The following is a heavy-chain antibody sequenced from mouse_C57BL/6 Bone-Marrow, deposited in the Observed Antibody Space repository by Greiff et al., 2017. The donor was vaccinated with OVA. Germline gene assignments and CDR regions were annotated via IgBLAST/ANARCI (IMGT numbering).Heavy chain of an antibody. J-gene: IGHJ4*01. V-gene: IGHV7-3*01. D-gene: IGHD1-1*01. Sequence: EVQGVESGGGLVQPGGSLSLSCAASGFTFTDYYMSWVRQPPGKALEWLGFIRNKANGYTTEYSASVKGRFTISRDTSQSILYLQMNALRAEDSATYYCARYTHYGSSYAMDYWGQGTSVTVSS. CDR2: IRNKANGYTT. CDR1: GFTFTDYY. CDR3: ARYTHYGSSYAMDY.